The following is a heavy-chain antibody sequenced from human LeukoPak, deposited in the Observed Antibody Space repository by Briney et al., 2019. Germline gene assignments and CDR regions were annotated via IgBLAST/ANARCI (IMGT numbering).Heavy chain of an antibody. CDR2: IYYSGGT. Sequence: PSETLSLTCTVSGGSISSYYWSWIRQPPGKGLEWIGYIYYSGGTNYNPSLKSRVTISVDTSKNQFSLKLSSVTAADTAVYYCAREKSGITGTTFDYWGQGTLVTVSS. CDR1: GGSISSYY. J-gene: IGHJ4*02. D-gene: IGHD1-20*01. V-gene: IGHV4-59*01. CDR3: AREKSGITGTTFDY.